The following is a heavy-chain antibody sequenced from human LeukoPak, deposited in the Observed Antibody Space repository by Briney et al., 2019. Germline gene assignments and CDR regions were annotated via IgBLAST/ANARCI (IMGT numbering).Heavy chain of an antibody. CDR3: ASGRTPRAFDI. Sequence: SITGTVSGGSIYTYYWGWIRQPPEKGLEWIGYNNHIGSTDYNPSLKSRVTISLDTSKNQFSLKLSSVTAADTAVYYCASGRTPRAFDIWGQGTMVTVSS. J-gene: IGHJ3*02. V-gene: IGHV4-59*08. CDR2: NNHIGST. D-gene: IGHD1-14*01. CDR1: GGSIYTYY.